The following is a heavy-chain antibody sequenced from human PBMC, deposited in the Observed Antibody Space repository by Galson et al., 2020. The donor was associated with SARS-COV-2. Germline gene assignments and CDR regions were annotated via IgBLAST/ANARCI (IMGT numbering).Heavy chain of an antibody. CDR1: GFTFSRYA. Sequence: GGSLRLSCAASGFTFSRYAIHWIRQIPGKGLEWLAVISDDGNDKRYADSVKGQFTISRDNSKNTVFLQMDSLRTEDTAVYYCASLFVAHYYDGSDYVPPFDHWGQGTVVTVSS. J-gene: IGHJ4*02. CDR3: ASLFVAHYYDGSDYVPPFDH. V-gene: IGHV3-30*04. CDR2: ISDDGNDK. D-gene: IGHD3-16*01.